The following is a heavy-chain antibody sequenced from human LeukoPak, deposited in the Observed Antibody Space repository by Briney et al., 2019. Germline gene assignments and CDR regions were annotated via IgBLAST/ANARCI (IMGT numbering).Heavy chain of an antibody. CDR1: GYSISGGYY. Sequence: SETLSLTCTVSGYSISGGYYWGWIRQPPGKGLEWIGSIYYSGSTYYNPSLKSRVTISVDTSKNQFSLKLSSVTAADTAVYYCARCSRYCSGGSCYSIPHDYWGQGTLVTVSS. CDR3: ARCSRYCSGGSCYSIPHDY. J-gene: IGHJ4*02. D-gene: IGHD2-15*01. CDR2: IYYSGST. V-gene: IGHV4-38-2*02.